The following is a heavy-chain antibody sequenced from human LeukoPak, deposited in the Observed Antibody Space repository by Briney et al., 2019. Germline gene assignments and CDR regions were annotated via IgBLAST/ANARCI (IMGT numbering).Heavy chain of an antibody. V-gene: IGHV3-74*01. CDR2: INTDGTVT. J-gene: IGHJ4*02. CDR3: ATKQWLAPPPDS. CDR1: VFTFSKYW. D-gene: IGHD6-19*01. Sequence: PGGSLRLSCAASVFTFSKYWMLWVRQAPGKGLESVSRINTDGTVTTYADSVKGRFTVYRDNADNTMFLQMNSVRDEDTAVYYCATKQWLAPPPDSWGQGTPVTVSS.